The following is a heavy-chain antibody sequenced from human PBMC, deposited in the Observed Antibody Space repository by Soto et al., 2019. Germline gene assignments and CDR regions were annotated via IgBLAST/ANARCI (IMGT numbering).Heavy chain of an antibody. CDR3: DRHPYSPYFDPRGLDV. CDR2: ISTRSSSI. Sequence: GGSLRLSCAASGFTFSGYSMNWVRQAPGKGLEWVSFISTRSSSIYYADSVKGRFTISRDDAKNSLFLQMNSLRDEDTAVYYRDRHPYSPYFDPRGLDVWGQGTSVTVSS. D-gene: IGHD3-9*01. V-gene: IGHV3-48*02. J-gene: IGHJ6*02. CDR1: GFTFSGYS.